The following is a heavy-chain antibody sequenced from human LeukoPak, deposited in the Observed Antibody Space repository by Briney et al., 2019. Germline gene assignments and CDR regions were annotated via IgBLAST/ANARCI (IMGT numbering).Heavy chain of an antibody. CDR3: ARTRTYYYDSSGYAFDI. V-gene: IGHV4-59*01. CDR1: GGSISSYY. CDR2: IYYSGST. D-gene: IGHD3-22*01. Sequence: KSSETLSLTCTVSGGSISSYYWSWIRQPPGKGLERIGYIYYSGSTNYNPSLKSRVTISVDTSKNQFSLKLSSVTAADTAVYYCARTRTYYYDSSGYAFDIWGQGTMVTVSS. J-gene: IGHJ3*02.